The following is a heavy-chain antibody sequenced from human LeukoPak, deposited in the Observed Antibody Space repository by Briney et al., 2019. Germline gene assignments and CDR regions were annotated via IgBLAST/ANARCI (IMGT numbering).Heavy chain of an antibody. CDR2: IYTSGST. V-gene: IGHV4-61*02. CDR1: GGSISSGSYY. J-gene: IGHJ4*02. D-gene: IGHD2-2*01. Sequence: SETLSLTCTVSGGSISSGSYYWSWIRQPAGKGLEWIGRIYTSGSTNYSPSLKSRVTISVDTSKNQFSLKLSSVTAADTAVYYCATYGAYCSSTSCYAAVDYWGQGTLVTVSS. CDR3: ATYGAYCSSTSCYAAVDY.